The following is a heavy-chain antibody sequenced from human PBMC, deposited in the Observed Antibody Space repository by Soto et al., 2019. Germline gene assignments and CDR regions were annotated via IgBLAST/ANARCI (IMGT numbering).Heavy chain of an antibody. D-gene: IGHD3-16*02. CDR1: GYTFTSYG. V-gene: IGHV1-18*04. CDR2: ISVYSGNT. Sequence: QVQLVQSGAEVKKPGASVKVSCKASGYTFTSYGISWGRPAPGQGLECMGWISVYSGNTNYAQKLQGRVTMTTATSTSTAYMELRSLRSDDTAVYSCARGVSGSYPRDWYFDLWGRGTLVTVSS. CDR3: ARGVSGSYPRDWYFDL. J-gene: IGHJ2*01.